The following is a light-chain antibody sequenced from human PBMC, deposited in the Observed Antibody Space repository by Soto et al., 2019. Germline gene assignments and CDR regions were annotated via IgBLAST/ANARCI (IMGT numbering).Light chain of an antibody. V-gene: IGKV1-27*01. J-gene: IGKJ3*01. Sequence: DIQMTQSPSFLSATVGDRVTITCRASQDISNYLAWHQQKPGKVPKLLIYAASTLQPGVPSRFSGSGSGTDFTLTISSLQPEDVATYYCQKYNGAPPETFGPGTKVAIK. CDR2: AAS. CDR1: QDISNY. CDR3: QKYNGAPPET.